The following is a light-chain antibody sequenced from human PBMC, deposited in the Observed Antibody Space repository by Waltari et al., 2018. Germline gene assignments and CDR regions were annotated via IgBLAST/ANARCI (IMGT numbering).Light chain of an antibody. Sequence: EIVLTQSPGTLSLSPGERATLPCRTSQSFSRTLAWYQQKPGRAPNLLIYGASIRATGIPDRFTGSGSGTDFSLTISSLEPEDFAVYFCQHYVRLPATFGQGTKVEIK. CDR1: QSFSRT. CDR2: GAS. V-gene: IGKV3-20*01. CDR3: QHYVRLPAT. J-gene: IGKJ1*01.